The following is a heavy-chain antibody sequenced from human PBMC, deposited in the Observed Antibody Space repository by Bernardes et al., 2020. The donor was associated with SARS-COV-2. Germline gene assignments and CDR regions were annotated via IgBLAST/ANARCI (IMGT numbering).Heavy chain of an antibody. CDR2: INTDGSST. J-gene: IGHJ4*02. D-gene: IGHD7-27*01. V-gene: IGHV3-74*01. Sequence: GGSLRLSCAASGFTFSSSWLHWVRQAPGKGLVWVSRINTDGSSTSYADSVKGRFTISRDNAKNKLYLQMNSLRAEDTAVYYCATGNWAFDSWGQGTLLTVSS. CDR3: ATGNWAFDS. CDR1: GFTFSSSW.